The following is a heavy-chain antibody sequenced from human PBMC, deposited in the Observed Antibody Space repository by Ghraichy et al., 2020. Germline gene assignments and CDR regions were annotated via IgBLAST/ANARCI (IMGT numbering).Heavy chain of an antibody. CDR2: INPNSGGT. Sequence: ASVKVSCKASGYTFTGYYMHWLRQAPAQGLEWMGWINPNSGGTNYAQKFQGRVTMTRDTSISTAYMELSRLRSDDTAVYYCARPSAASGWYRIFDYWGQGTLVTVSS. CDR1: GYTFTGYY. J-gene: IGHJ4*02. V-gene: IGHV1-2*02. D-gene: IGHD6-19*01. CDR3: ARPSAASGWYRIFDY.